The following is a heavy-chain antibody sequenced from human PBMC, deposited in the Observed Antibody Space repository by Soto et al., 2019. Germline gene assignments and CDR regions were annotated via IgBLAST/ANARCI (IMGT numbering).Heavy chain of an antibody. D-gene: IGHD4-17*01. CDR2: LSSSSNYI. Sequence: GGSLRLSCAASGFTFSSYNMNWVRQAQEKGLEWVSSLSSSSNYIYYAGSVKGRFTISRDSAKNSLYLKMNSPRAEDTAVYYCAGGGINYGDYRSMDVWGKGTTVTVSS. CDR3: AGGGINYGDYRSMDV. V-gene: IGHV3-21*01. CDR1: GFTFSSYN. J-gene: IGHJ6*03.